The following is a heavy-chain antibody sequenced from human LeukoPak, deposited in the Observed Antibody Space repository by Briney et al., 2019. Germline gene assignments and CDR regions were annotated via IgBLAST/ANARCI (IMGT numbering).Heavy chain of an antibody. CDR3: ARGSHGDHDY. CDR2: ITSSGGST. D-gene: IGHD4-17*01. CDR1: GFTFRSYA. Sequence: SGVSLRLSCAASGFTFRSYAMSWVRQARGKGLEWVSAITSSGGSTYYADSVKGRFTISRDNSKNTLYMQMSSLRADDTAVYYCARGSHGDHDYWGQGTLVTVSS. V-gene: IGHV3-23*01. J-gene: IGHJ4*02.